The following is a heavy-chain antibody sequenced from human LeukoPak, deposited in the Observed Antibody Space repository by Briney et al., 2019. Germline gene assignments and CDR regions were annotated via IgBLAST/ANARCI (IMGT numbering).Heavy chain of an antibody. CDR2: IYYSGSS. CDR1: GGSISNYS. CDR3: ARVADRGVIGYFDI. Sequence: SATLSLTCTVSGGSISNYSCTWIRQPPGKGLEWIAYIYYSGSSNYNPSLKSRVTISVDTSKNQFSLKLSSVTAADTAVYYCARVADRGVIGYFDIWGRGTLVTVSS. J-gene: IGHJ2*01. D-gene: IGHD3-10*01. V-gene: IGHV4-59*01.